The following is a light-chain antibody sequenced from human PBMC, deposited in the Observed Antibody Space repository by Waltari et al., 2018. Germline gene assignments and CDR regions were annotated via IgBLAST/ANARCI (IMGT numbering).Light chain of an antibody. V-gene: IGLV4-69*01. J-gene: IGLJ3*02. CDR3: QTGGHGTWV. CDR2: VNSDGSH. CDR1: SGHSSHV. Sequence: QLVVTQSPSASASLGASVKLTCTLSSGHSSHVIAWLQQQPGKGPRYLMKVNSDGSHSKGDEIPDRFSGSSSGAERYLTISNLQSEDEADYYCQTGGHGTWVFGGGTKLTVL.